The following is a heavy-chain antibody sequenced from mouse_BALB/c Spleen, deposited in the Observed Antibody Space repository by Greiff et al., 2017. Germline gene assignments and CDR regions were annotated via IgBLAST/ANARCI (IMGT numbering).Heavy chain of an antibody. CDR2: IYPGNGDT. V-gene: IGHV1-12*01. D-gene: IGHD1-1*01. Sequence: QVQLQQPGAELVKPGASVKMSCKASGYTFTSYNMHWVKQTPGQGLEWIGAIYPGNGDTSYNQKFKGKATLTADKSSSTAYMQLSSLRSEDSAVYYCARRDYGRVGGYFDVWGAGTTVTVSS. CDR3: ARRDYGRVGGYFDV. CDR1: GYTFTSYN. J-gene: IGHJ1*01.